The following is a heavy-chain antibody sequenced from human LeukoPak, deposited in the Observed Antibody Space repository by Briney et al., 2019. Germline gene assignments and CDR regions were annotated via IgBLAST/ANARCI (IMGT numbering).Heavy chain of an antibody. V-gene: IGHV4-61*09. CDR2: IYTSGSS. D-gene: IGHD3-16*02. Sequence: SETLSLTCTVSGGSISSGSYYWIWIRQPAGKGLEWIGQIYTSGSSNYNPSLKSRVTISVDTSKNQFSLKLSSVTAADTAVYYCARHRWYYDYVWGSYRGRSPYYFDYWGQGTLVTVSS. CDR1: GGSISSGSYY. CDR3: ARHRWYYDYVWGSYRGRSPYYFDY. J-gene: IGHJ4*02.